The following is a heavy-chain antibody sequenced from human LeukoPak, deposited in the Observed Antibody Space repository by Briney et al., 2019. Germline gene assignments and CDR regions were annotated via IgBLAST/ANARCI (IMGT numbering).Heavy chain of an antibody. CDR3: ARIAAARLPYYFDY. J-gene: IGHJ4*02. D-gene: IGHD6-13*01. CDR2: ISSSSSTI. V-gene: IGHV3-48*02. Sequence: GGSLRLSCAASGFTFSSYSMNRVRQAPGKGLEWVSYISSSSSTIYYADSAKGRFTISRDNAKNSLYLQMNSLRDEDTAVYYCARIAAARLPYYFDYWGQGTLVPVSS. CDR1: GFTFSSYS.